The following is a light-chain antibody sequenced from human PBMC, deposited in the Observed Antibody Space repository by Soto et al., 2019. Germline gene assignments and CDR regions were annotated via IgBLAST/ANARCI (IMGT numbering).Light chain of an antibody. CDR1: QSTGSY. Sequence: DIQMTQSPSSLSASVGDRVTVTCRASQSTGSYLNWYQKKPGEAPKLLIYAASILQSGVTSRFSGSGSGTDFTLAISSLQPEDAATYYCQQRFNPPYTFGHGNYLEIK. J-gene: IGKJ2*01. CDR3: QQRFNPPYT. CDR2: AAS. V-gene: IGKV1-39*01.